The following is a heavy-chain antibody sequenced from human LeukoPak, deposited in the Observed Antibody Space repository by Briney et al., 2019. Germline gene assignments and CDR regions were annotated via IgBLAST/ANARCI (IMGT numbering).Heavy chain of an antibody. V-gene: IGHV3-30*01. CDR3: ARTTYYYDSSGYSDY. CDR1: GFTFSSYA. D-gene: IGHD3-22*01. J-gene: IGHJ4*02. Sequence: GGSLRLSCAASGFTFSSYAMHWVRQAPGKGLEWVAVISYDGSNKYYADSVKGRFTISRDNSKNTLYLQMNSLRAEDTAVYYCARTTYYYDSSGYSDYWGLGTLVTVSS. CDR2: ISYDGSNK.